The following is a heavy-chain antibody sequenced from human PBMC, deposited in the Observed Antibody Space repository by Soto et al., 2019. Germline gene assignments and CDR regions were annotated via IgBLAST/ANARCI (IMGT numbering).Heavy chain of an antibody. CDR3: ATYYDILTGYTFDY. V-gene: IGHV4-4*02. J-gene: IGHJ4*02. Sequence: QVQLQESGPGLVKPSGTLSLTCAVSSGSISSSRWWSWVRQPPGQGLEWIGEIYHSGSTNYNPSLKSRVTISVDKSKNQFSLKLSSVTAADTAVYYCATYYDILTGYTFDYGGQGTLVTVSS. CDR1: SGSISSSRW. CDR2: IYHSGST. D-gene: IGHD3-9*01.